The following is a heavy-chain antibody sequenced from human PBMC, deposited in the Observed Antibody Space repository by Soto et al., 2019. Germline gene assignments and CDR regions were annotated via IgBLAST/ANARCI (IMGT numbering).Heavy chain of an antibody. D-gene: IGHD2-15*01. V-gene: IGHV3-23*01. J-gene: IGHJ4*02. CDR2: ISGGGSGA. Sequence: EVQLLESGGGLVQPGGSLRLSCTASGFTFSDHAMTWVRQAPGKGLEWVSGISGGGSGAYYADSVKGRFTVSRANSKNTLFLQMGSLRAEDTAVYYCAIDLWWYTHWGQGTLVTVTS. CDR3: AIDLWWYTH. CDR1: GFTFSDHA.